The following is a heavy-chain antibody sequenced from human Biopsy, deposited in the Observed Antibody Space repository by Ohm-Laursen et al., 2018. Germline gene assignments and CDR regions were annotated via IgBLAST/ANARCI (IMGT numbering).Heavy chain of an antibody. D-gene: IGHD3-22*01. CDR3: AREGGSGHYYDSSGDFDY. CDR1: GFTFSSNW. J-gene: IGHJ4*02. Sequence: SLRLSCAASGFTFSSNWTSWVRQAPGKGLEWVANIKQDGSEKYYVDSVKGRFTISRDNAKNSLYLQMNSLRAEDTAVYCCAREGGSGHYYDSSGDFDYWGQGTLVTVSS. CDR2: IKQDGSEK. V-gene: IGHV3-7*01.